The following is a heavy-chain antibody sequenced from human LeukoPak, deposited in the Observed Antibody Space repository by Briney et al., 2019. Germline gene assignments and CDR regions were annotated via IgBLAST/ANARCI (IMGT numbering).Heavy chain of an antibody. CDR1: GDTFSNHP. V-gene: IGHV1-18*01. Sequence: ASVKDSCKASGDTFSNHPINWVRQAPGQGLEWMGWINTNNGHTNFQPKFQGRVTLTSDTSTTTVYMEMRRLTPDDTGMYYCVRGSRISAELLWGQGTLVTVSS. J-gene: IGHJ4*02. CDR2: INTNNGHT. CDR3: VRGSRISAELL. D-gene: IGHD3-10*01.